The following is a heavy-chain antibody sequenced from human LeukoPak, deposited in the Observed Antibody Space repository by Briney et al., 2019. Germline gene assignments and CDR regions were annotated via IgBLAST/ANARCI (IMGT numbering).Heavy chain of an antibody. D-gene: IGHD6-13*01. CDR3: ARARIAAAAPHFDY. V-gene: IGHV4-34*01. J-gene: IGHJ4*02. CDR2: INHSGST. Sequence: SETPSLTCAVYGGSVSGYYWSWIRQPPGKGLEWIGEINHSGSTNYNPSLKSRVTISVDTSKNQFSLKLSSVTAADTAVYYCARARIAAAAPHFDYWGQGTLVTVSS. CDR1: GGSVSGYY.